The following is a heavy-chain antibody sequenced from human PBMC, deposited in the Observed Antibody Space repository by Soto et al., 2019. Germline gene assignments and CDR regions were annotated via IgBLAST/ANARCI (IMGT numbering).Heavy chain of an antibody. CDR2: INPNSGGT. D-gene: IGHD2-2*01. J-gene: IGHJ4*02. V-gene: IGHV1-2*02. CDR3: ARRHSYQMPFDC. CDR1: GYTFTDYY. Sequence: VASVKVSCKASGYTFTDYYMHWVRQAPGQGLEWMGWINPNSGGTNYAQKFQGRVTMTRDTSISTAYMELSSLRSGDTAVYYCARRHSYQMPFDCWGQGTLVTVSS.